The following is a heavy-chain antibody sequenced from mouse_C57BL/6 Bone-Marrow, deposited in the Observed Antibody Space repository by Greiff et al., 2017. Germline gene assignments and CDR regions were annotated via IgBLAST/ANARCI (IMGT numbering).Heavy chain of an antibody. CDR1: GYTFTNYW. Sequence: QVHVKQSGAELVRPGTSVKMSCKASGYTFTNYWIGWAKQRPGHGLAWIGDIYPGGGYTNYNEKFKGKATLTADKSSSTAYMQFSSLTSEDSATYDCARGDYYGSSYFDYWGQGTTLTGSA. D-gene: IGHD1-1*01. V-gene: IGHV1-63*01. CDR2: IYPGGGYT. CDR3: ARGDYYGSSYFDY. J-gene: IGHJ2*01.